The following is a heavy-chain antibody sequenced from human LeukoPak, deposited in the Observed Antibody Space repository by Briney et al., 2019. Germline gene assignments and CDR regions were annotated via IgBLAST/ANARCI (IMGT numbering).Heavy chain of an antibody. D-gene: IGHD3-3*01. CDR1: GGSISSSSYY. Sequence: SETLSLTCTVSGGSISSSSYYWGWIRQPPGKGLEWIGSIYYSGSTYYNPSLKSRVTTSVDTSKNQFSLKLGSVTAADTAVYYCARHYRQYDFWSGYSFTDVDYWGQGTLVTVSS. CDR2: IYYSGST. V-gene: IGHV4-39*01. CDR3: ARHYRQYDFWSGYSFTDVDY. J-gene: IGHJ4*02.